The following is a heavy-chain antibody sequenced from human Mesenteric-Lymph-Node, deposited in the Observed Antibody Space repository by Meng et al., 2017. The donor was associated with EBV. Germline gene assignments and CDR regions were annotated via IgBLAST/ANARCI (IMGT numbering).Heavy chain of an antibody. D-gene: IGHD3-3*02. CDR1: GGAFSGYH. CDR3: ARGAIFGIVITYFDY. V-gene: IGHV4-34*01. Sequence: QAPLHQRVVARLGPSQTRSLPCEAFGGAFSGYHWSWIRQPSGKGLEYIGEISQSGDTTYNPSLKSRVTISVDRSRNQFSLKMASVTAADTAVYYCARGAIFGIVITYFDYWSQGTLVTVSS. CDR2: ISQSGDT. J-gene: IGHJ4*02.